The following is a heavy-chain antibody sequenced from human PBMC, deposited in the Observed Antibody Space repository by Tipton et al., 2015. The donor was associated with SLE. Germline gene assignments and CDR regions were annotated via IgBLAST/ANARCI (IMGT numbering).Heavy chain of an antibody. CDR3: ARIEDIRYYLGLDV. V-gene: IGHV4-4*01. D-gene: IGHD2-15*01. J-gene: IGHJ6*02. Sequence: SLRLSCAVSGVSIYSSNWWTWVRQPPGKGLEWIGEIHHSGTTYYNPSLESRVTISVDKSNNHFSLRLDSVTAADTAVYFCARIEDIRYYLGLDVWGQGTTVTVSS. CDR2: IHHSGTT. CDR1: GVSIYSSNW.